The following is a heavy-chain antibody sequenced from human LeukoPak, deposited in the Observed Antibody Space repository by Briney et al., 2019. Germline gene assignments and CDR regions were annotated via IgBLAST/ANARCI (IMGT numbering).Heavy chain of an antibody. V-gene: IGHV3-30-3*01. Sequence: PGGSLRLSCAASGFTFSSYAMHWVRQAPGKGLEWVAVISYDGSNKYYADSVKGRFTISRDNSKNTLYLQMNSLRAEDTAVYYCARGTIYYDILTGYYTGNEFDYWGQGTLVTVSS. J-gene: IGHJ4*02. CDR2: ISYDGSNK. CDR3: ARGTIYYDILTGYYTGNEFDY. D-gene: IGHD3-9*01. CDR1: GFTFSSYA.